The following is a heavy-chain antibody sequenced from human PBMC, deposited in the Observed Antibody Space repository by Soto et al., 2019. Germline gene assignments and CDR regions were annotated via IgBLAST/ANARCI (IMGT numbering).Heavy chain of an antibody. J-gene: IGHJ6*02. Sequence: QVQLVESGGGVVQPGRSLRLSCAASGFTFNSYGMHWVRQAPGKGLEWVAVISYDGSNKYYADSVKGRFTISRDKSKNTLYLQMNSLRGEDTAVYYCAKAIHYGSGSYYNSHYYYYGMDVWGQGTTVTVSS. CDR1: GFTFNSYG. CDR3: AKAIHYGSGSYYNSHYYYYGMDV. CDR2: ISYDGSNK. V-gene: IGHV3-30*18. D-gene: IGHD3-10*01.